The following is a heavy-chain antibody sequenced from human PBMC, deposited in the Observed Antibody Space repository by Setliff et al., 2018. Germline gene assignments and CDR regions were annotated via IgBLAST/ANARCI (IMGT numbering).Heavy chain of an antibody. V-gene: IGHV4-4*07. D-gene: IGHD6-19*01. CDR2: IYIGGSA. J-gene: IGHJ6*03. Sequence: LSLTCTVSGGSISSYYWSWIRQPAGKGLEWIGHIYIGGSANYNPSLKSRVTMSIDTSKSQFSLKLNSVTAADMAVYYCAREQWLDPPGYYYMDVWAKGTTVTVSS. CDR3: AREQWLDPPGYYYMDV. CDR1: GGSISSYY.